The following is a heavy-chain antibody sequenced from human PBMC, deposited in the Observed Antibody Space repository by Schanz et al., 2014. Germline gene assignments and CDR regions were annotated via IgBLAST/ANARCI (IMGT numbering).Heavy chain of an antibody. D-gene: IGHD3-22*01. J-gene: IGHJ4*02. CDR1: GFTFGTFW. Sequence: EVQLVESGGGLLQPGGSLRLSCAASGFTFGTFWMSWVRQAPGKGLEWVANINQDGSDKSYVDSVKGRFTISRDNAKNSLYLQMTSRRAEDTAVYYCARDKGGYYPFDYWGQGAWSPSPQ. CDR2: INQDGSDK. V-gene: IGHV3-7*01. CDR3: ARDKGGYYPFDY.